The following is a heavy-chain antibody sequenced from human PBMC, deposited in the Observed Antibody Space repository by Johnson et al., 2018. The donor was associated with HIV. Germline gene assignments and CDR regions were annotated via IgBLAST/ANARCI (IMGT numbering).Heavy chain of an antibody. CDR1: GFTFSSYG. CDR3: ARDRILSGYGAGACDI. D-gene: IGHD5-12*01. J-gene: IGHJ3*02. Sequence: QVQLVESGGGVVQPGGSLRLSCAASGFTFSSYGMHWVRQAPGKGLEWVAVISYDGTSKYQADSVKGRFTISRDNSKNTLYVQMDSLRAGDTAVYYCARDRILSGYGAGACDIWGQGTMVTVSS. CDR2: ISYDGTSK. V-gene: IGHV3-33*05.